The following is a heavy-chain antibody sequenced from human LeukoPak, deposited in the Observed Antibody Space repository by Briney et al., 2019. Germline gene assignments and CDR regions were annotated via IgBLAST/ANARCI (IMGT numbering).Heavy chain of an antibody. V-gene: IGHV3-30*02. D-gene: IGHD1-1*01. Sequence: PGGSLRLSCAASGFTFNSYGMHWVRQAPGKGLEWVALIWYDGSNTYYADSVKGRFTISRDNSKNTLYLQMNSLRAEDTAVYYCAKGSRPYNWNDSPDYWGQGTLVTVSS. CDR2: IWYDGSNT. CDR1: GFTFNSYG. CDR3: AKGSRPYNWNDSPDY. J-gene: IGHJ4*02.